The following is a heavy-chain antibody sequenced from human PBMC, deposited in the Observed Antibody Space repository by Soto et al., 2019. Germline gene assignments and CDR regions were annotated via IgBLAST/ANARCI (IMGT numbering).Heavy chain of an antibody. Sequence: SVKDSCKASAYTFTSYGISWVRQAPGQGLEWMGWISAYNGNTNYAQKLQGRVTMTTDTSTSTAHMELRSLRSDDTAVYYCAKITMVRGVIIVIDYWGQGTLVTGSS. D-gene: IGHD3-10*01. J-gene: IGHJ4*02. CDR1: AYTFTSYG. CDR3: AKITMVRGVIIVIDY. V-gene: IGHV1-18*04. CDR2: ISAYNGNT.